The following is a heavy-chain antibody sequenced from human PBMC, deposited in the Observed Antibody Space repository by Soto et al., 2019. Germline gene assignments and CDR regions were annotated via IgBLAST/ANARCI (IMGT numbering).Heavy chain of an antibody. V-gene: IGHV1-24*01. CDR3: ATDGASSGSSYYYYGMDV. D-gene: IGHD1-26*01. J-gene: IGHJ6*02. CDR2: FDPEDGET. CDR1: GSPLTELS. Sequence: ASVTVSCHFSGSPLTELSMHWMRQAPGKGLEWMGGFDPEDGETIYAQKFQGRVTMTEDTSTDTAYMELSSLRSEDTAVYYCATDGASSGSSYYYYGMDVWGQGTTVTVSS.